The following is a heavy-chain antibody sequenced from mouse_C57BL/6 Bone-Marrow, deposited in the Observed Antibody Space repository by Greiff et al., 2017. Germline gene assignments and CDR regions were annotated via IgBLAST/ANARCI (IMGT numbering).Heavy chain of an antibody. CDR1: GFTFSSYG. D-gene: IGHD4-1*01. CDR3: ASKRTGYYFDY. CDR2: ISSGGSYT. V-gene: IGHV5-6*02. J-gene: IGHJ2*01. Sequence: DVKLVESGGDLVKPGGSLKLSCAASGFTFSSYGMSWVRQTPDKRLEWVATISSGGSYTYYPDSVKGRINISRANAKNTLYLQMSSLKSEDTAMYYCASKRTGYYFDYWGQGTTLTVSS.